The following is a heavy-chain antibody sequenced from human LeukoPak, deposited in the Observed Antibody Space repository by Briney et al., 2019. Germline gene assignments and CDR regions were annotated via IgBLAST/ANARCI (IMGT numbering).Heavy chain of an antibody. J-gene: IGHJ3*02. CDR2: INSKGDNI. D-gene: IGHD3-16*02. CDR3: AKGGGSYRLSHAFDI. V-gene: IGHV3-11*01. CDR1: GFTFSDHF. Sequence: GGSLRLSCVGSGFTFSDHFMSWIRQVPGKEPEWLSYINSKGDNILYRDSVKGRFTISRDNAKNSLYLQMNSLRAEDTALYYCAKGGGSYRLSHAFDIWGQGTMVTVSS.